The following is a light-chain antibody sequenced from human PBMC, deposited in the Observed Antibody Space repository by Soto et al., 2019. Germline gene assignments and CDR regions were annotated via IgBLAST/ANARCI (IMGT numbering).Light chain of an antibody. CDR3: QQYDTLSYN. J-gene: IGKJ2*01. Sequence: DIQMTQSPSSLSASVGDRVTITCQASQDISTFLNWYHHRPGKAPKLLIYDASHLQSGVASRFSASGAGTDFTFTISSLQPEDVGTYDCQQYDTLSYNFGQGTKLGI. CDR2: DAS. CDR1: QDISTF. V-gene: IGKV1-33*01.